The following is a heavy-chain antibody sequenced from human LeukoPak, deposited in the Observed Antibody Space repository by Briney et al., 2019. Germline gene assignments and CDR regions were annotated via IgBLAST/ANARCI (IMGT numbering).Heavy chain of an antibody. Sequence: GGSLRLSCEASGFTFSIYDMYWVRQAPGKGLECVASISRNSGDYTLYAASVKGRFTISRDNSRSTLYLQMNSLRAEDTAVYYCASSRSGWGLLEYWGQGTLVIVSS. J-gene: IGHJ4*02. CDR2: ISRNSGDYT. D-gene: IGHD6-19*01. V-gene: IGHV3-23*01. CDR3: ASSRSGWGLLEY. CDR1: GFTFSIYD.